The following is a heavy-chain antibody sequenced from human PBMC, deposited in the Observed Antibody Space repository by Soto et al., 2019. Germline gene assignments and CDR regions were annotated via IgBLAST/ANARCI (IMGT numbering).Heavy chain of an antibody. CDR1: GFTVSSNY. V-gene: IGHV3-66*01. D-gene: IGHD3-10*01. Sequence: QPGGSLRLSCAASGFTVSSNYMSWVRQAPGKGLEWVSVIYSGGSTYYADSVKGRFTISRDNSKNTLYLQMNSLRAEDTAVYYCALLWFGESPPFPPDYWGQGTPVTVSS. CDR2: IYSGGST. J-gene: IGHJ4*02. CDR3: ALLWFGESPPFPPDY.